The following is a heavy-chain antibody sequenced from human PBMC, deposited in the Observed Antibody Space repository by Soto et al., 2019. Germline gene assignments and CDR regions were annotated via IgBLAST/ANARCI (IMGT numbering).Heavy chain of an antibody. Sequence: SETLSLTCTVSGGSISSYYWSWIRQPPGKGLEWIGYIYYSGSTYYNPSLKSRVTISVDTSKNQFSLKLSSVTAADTAVYYCARVLGNDAFDIRGQGTMVTVSS. D-gene: IGHD3-3*02. CDR3: ARVLGNDAFDI. CDR1: GGSISSYY. J-gene: IGHJ3*02. CDR2: IYYSGST. V-gene: IGHV4-59*12.